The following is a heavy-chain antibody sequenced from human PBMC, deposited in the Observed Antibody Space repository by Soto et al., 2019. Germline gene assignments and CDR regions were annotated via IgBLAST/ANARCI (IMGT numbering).Heavy chain of an antibody. CDR1: GYTFTSYG. CDR3: ARDCLMYSSGWYCAFDI. J-gene: IGHJ3*02. CDR2: ISAYNGNT. Sequence: ASVKVSCKASGYTFTSYGISWVRQAPGQGLEWMGWISAYNGNTNYAQKLQGRVTMTTDTSTSTAYMELRSLRSDDTAVYYCARDCLMYSSGWYCAFDIWGQGTMVKVSS. D-gene: IGHD6-19*01. V-gene: IGHV1-18*01.